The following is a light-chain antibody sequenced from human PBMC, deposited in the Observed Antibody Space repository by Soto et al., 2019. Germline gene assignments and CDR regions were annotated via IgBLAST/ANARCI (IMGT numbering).Light chain of an antibody. J-gene: IGKJ5*01. CDR2: DAS. CDR1: QIISTW. CDR3: QQYNNWPPIT. V-gene: IGKV1-5*01. Sequence: QWTQTHSTLSASGASVDLSSRRISQIISTWLAWYQQKPGKAPNLLIYDASSLESGVPSRFSGSGSGTEFTLTIRRLQYEDFAVYSCQQYNNWPPITFGQGTRLEIK.